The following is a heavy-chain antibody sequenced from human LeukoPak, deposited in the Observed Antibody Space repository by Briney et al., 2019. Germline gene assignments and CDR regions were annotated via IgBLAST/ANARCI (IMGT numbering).Heavy chain of an antibody. V-gene: IGHV1-2*02. Sequence: ASVKVSCKASGYTFTGYYMHWVRQAPGQGLEWMGWINPNSGGTNYAQKFQGRVTMTRDTSISTAYMELSRLRSDDTAVYYCARDLRGYSYGQDYWGQGTLVTVSS. CDR2: INPNSGGT. D-gene: IGHD5-18*01. J-gene: IGHJ4*02. CDR3: ARDLRGYSYGQDY. CDR1: GYTFTGYY.